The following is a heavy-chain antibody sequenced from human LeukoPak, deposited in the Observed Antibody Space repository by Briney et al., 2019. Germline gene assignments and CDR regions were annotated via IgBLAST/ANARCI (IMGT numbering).Heavy chain of an antibody. CDR3: AKDVRRCNGACT. CDR1: GFTVSSNY. CDR2: ISATGGDT. Sequence: GGSLRLSCAASGFTVSSNYMSWVRQAPGKGLEWVSGISATGGDTYYADSVKGRFTISRDNSRNTVSLQMNSLRVGDTATYYCAKDVRRCNGACTWGQGTLVTVSS. V-gene: IGHV3-23*01. J-gene: IGHJ5*02. D-gene: IGHD2-8*01.